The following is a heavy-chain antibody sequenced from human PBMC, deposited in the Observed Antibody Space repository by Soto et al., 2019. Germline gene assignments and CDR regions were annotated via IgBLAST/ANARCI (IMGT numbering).Heavy chain of an antibody. CDR1: RFIFSDYA. J-gene: IGHJ3*02. D-gene: IGHD5-12*01. CDR3: EKDAEDRNGIYEPFEI. Sequence: GGSLILSCAASRFIFSDYAMSWVLQAPGKGLEWVSVIGGDGGSPYYADSVKGRFTVSRDNSKNTLYLQMDSLRAEDTAVYYCEKDAEDRNGIYEPFEIWGQGTMV. CDR2: IGGDGGSP. V-gene: IGHV3-23*01.